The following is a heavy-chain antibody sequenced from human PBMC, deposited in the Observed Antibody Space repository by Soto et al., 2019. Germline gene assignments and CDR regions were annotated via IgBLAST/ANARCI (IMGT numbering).Heavy chain of an antibody. CDR2: IGTAGDT. CDR1: GFTFSNYD. D-gene: IGHD2-15*01. J-gene: IGHJ4*02. Sequence: EVQLVESGGGLVQPGGSLRLSCAASGFTFSNYDMHWVRQVTGKGLEWVSTIGTAGDTYHPGSVKGRFTISRENAKNSLYLQMNSLRAEDTAVYYCARGRLISLYYFDYWGQGTLVTVSS. CDR3: ARGRLISLYYFDY. V-gene: IGHV3-13*01.